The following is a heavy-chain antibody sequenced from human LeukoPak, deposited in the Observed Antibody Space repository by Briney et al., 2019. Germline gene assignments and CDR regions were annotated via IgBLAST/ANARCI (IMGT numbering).Heavy chain of an antibody. J-gene: IGHJ4*02. CDR1: GYTFSDYW. Sequence: GESLKISCKGSGYTFSDYWIGWVRQMPGKGLEWMGIIYPGDSDTRYSPSFQGQVTISADKSLSTAYLQWSSLKASDTAVHYCARRISVTGREFDSWGQGTQVTVSS. CDR3: ARRISVTGREFDS. D-gene: IGHD4-11*01. V-gene: IGHV5-51*01. CDR2: IYPGDSDT.